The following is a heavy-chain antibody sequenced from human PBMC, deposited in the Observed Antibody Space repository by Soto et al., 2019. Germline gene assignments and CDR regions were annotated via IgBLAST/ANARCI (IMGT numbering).Heavy chain of an antibody. Sequence: WGSLRLSCAASGFTFDDYGMSWVRQAPGKGLEWVSGINWNGGSTGYADSVKGRFTISRDNAKNSLYLQMNSLRAEDTALYYCASRSDSGSYWRAFDIWGQGTMVTVSS. CDR1: GFTFDDYG. CDR2: INWNGGST. D-gene: IGHD1-26*01. V-gene: IGHV3-20*04. J-gene: IGHJ3*02. CDR3: ASRSDSGSYWRAFDI.